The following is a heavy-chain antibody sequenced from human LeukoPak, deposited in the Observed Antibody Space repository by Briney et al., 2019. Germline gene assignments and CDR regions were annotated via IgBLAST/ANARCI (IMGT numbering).Heavy chain of an antibody. V-gene: IGHV1-18*01. Sequence: ASVKVSCKASGYTFTSYGISWVRQAPGQGLEWMGWISAYNGNTNYAQKLRGRVTMTTDTSTGTAYMELRSLRSDDTAVYYCARGRYQLLPFDYWGQGTLVTVSS. CDR2: ISAYNGNT. CDR1: GYTFTSYG. J-gene: IGHJ4*02. D-gene: IGHD2-2*01. CDR3: ARGRYQLLPFDY.